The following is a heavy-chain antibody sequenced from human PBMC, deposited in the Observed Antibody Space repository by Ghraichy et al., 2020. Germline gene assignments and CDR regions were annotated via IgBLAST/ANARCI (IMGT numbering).Heavy chain of an antibody. Sequence: GGSLRLSCAASGFTFSDYYMSWIRQAPGKGLEWVSYISSSSSYTNFADSVRGRFTISRDNAKNSLYLQMNSLGAEDTAVYYCARDSSIQPALGDYWGQGTLVTVSS. CDR2: ISSSSSYT. CDR3: ARDSSIQPALGDY. D-gene: IGHD5-18*01. J-gene: IGHJ4*02. CDR1: GFTFSDYY. V-gene: IGHV3-11*06.